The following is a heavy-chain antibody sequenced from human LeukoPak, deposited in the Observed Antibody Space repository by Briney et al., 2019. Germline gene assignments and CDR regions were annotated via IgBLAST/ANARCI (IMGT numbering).Heavy chain of an antibody. J-gene: IGHJ4*02. CDR3: AGPGQWLVIA. CDR2: IYYSGST. Sequence: PSETLSLTCTVSGGSISSSNYYWGWIRQPPGKGLEWIGSIYYSGSTYYNPSLKSRVTISVDTSKNQFSLKLSSVTAADTAVYYCAGPGQWLVIAWGQGTLVTVSS. V-gene: IGHV4-39*07. D-gene: IGHD6-19*01. CDR1: GGSISSSNYY.